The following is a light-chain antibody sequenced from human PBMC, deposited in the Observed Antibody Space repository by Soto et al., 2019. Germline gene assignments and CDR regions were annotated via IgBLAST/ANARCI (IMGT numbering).Light chain of an antibody. CDR1: QSISDY. Sequence: DIPMTQSPYSLSASLGDRVTITCRASQSISDYLNWYQQKPGKGPKLLIFAASSLQVGVPSRFSGSGSGTDFTLTISSLQPEHFATYFCQQSHSAPFTFGPGTTVDIK. CDR3: QQSHSAPFT. J-gene: IGKJ3*01. V-gene: IGKV1-39*01. CDR2: AAS.